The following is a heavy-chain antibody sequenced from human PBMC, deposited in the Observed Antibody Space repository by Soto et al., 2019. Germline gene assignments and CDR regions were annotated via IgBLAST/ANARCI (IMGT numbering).Heavy chain of an antibody. D-gene: IGHD4-17*01. V-gene: IGHV6-1*01. Sequence: SHTLSLTCAISGDNVSTNSVGWNWIRQSPSRGLEWLGRTYYRSNWYNDYAVSVKSRITINPDTSKNQFSLLLNSVTPEDTAVYYCARERYADYGRAAFDIWGQGTMVTVSS. CDR1: GDNVSTNSVG. CDR2: TYYRSNWYN. CDR3: ARERYADYGRAAFDI. J-gene: IGHJ3*02.